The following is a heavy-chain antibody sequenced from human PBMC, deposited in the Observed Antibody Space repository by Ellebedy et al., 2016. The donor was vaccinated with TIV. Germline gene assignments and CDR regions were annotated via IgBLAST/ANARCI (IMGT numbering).Heavy chain of an antibody. CDR3: AQDAQGYALA. CDR1: GFTFSSYA. D-gene: IGHD1-1*01. Sequence: PGGSLRLSCAVSGFTFSSYAMNRVRQAPGKGLEWVSSIASGGGSPHYADSVKGRFTISTDDSRTTLFLQMNSLRADDTAVYYCAQDAQGYALAWGQGTLVTVSS. J-gene: IGHJ4*02. CDR2: IASGGGSP. V-gene: IGHV3-23*01.